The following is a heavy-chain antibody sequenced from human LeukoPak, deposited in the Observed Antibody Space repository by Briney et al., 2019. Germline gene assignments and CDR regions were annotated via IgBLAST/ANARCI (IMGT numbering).Heavy chain of an antibody. Sequence: GGSLRLSCTASGFTFTRYWMHWVRQAPGKGLVWVSRINGDGTMTDYADSVKGRFTISRGNAKNTVYLQINSLRTEDTAVYYCVRLLDSDYWGQGTLVTVSS. J-gene: IGHJ4*02. V-gene: IGHV3-74*01. CDR2: INGDGTMT. CDR3: VRLLDSDY. D-gene: IGHD2-15*01. CDR1: GFTFTRYW.